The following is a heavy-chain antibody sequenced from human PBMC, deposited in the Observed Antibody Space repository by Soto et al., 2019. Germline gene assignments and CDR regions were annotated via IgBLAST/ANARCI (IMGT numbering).Heavy chain of an antibody. Sequence: PGGSLRLSCAASGFIVSNAWMSWVRQAPGKGLELVGRIKKNADGGTTDYAAPVEGRFTISRDDSKNTLFLQVNSLRPEDIAVYYCTTNPVGYRYFDYWGQGTLVTVSS. D-gene: IGHD5-18*01. CDR1: GFIVSNAW. CDR3: TTNPVGYRYFDY. J-gene: IGHJ4*02. CDR2: IKKNADGGTT. V-gene: IGHV3-15*01.